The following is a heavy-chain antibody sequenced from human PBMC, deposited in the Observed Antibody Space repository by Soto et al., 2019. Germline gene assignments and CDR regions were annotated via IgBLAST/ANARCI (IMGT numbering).Heavy chain of an antibody. CDR2: ISSSSSYI. D-gene: IGHD2-15*01. CDR1: GFTFSSYS. Sequence: GGSLRLSCAASGFTFSSYSMNWVRQAPGKGLEWVSSISSSSSYIYYADSVKGRFTISRDNAKNSLYLQMNSLRAEDTAVYYCARDLDDIVVVVAAEPTDAFDIWGQGTMVTVSS. V-gene: IGHV3-21*01. J-gene: IGHJ3*02. CDR3: ARDLDDIVVVVAAEPTDAFDI.